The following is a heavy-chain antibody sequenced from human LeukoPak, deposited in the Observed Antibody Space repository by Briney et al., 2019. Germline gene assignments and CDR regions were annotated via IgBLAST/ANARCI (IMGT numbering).Heavy chain of an antibody. CDR1: GGSISSYY. Sequence: PSETLSLTCTVSGGSISSYYWSWIRQPAGTALEWIGRIYTSGTITYNPSLKSRVTISVDTSKNQFSLMVTSVTAADTAVYYCARPPGIAAAWFDPWGQGTLVTVSS. CDR3: ARPPGIAAAWFDP. D-gene: IGHD6-13*01. J-gene: IGHJ5*02. V-gene: IGHV4-4*07. CDR2: IYTSGTI.